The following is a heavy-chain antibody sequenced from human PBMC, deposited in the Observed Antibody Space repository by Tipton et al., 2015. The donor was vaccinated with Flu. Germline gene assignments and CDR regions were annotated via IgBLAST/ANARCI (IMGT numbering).Heavy chain of an antibody. Sequence: GSLRLSCAASGFTVRSNYMSWVRQAPGKGLEWVSVIYSGDRTDYADSVKGRFTISRDNSKNTLYLQMNSLRAEDTAVYYCARDLFVGWGQGTMVTVSS. V-gene: IGHV3-66*02. CDR1: GFTVRSNY. CDR3: ARDLFVG. CDR2: IYSGDRT. J-gene: IGHJ3*01.